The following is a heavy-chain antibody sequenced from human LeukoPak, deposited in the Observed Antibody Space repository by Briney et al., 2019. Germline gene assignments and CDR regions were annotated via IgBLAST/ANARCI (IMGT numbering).Heavy chain of an antibody. J-gene: IGHJ5*02. D-gene: IGHD2/OR15-2a*01. V-gene: IGHV1-69*13. Sequence: GASVKVSCKASGYTFTSYGISWVRQAPGQGLEWMGGIIPIFGTANYAQKFQGRVTITADESTSTAYMELSSLRSEDTAVYYCAREGILSSSHNWFDPWGQGTLVTVSS. CDR3: AREGILSSSHNWFDP. CDR2: IIPIFGTA. CDR1: GYTFTSYG.